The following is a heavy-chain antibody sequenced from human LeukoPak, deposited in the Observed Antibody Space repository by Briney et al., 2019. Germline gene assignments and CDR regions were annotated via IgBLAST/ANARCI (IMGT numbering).Heavy chain of an antibody. CDR3: ARDPYSGSYGNYYYYFMDV. Sequence: GGSLRLSCAASGFTFSSYNMNWVRQAPGKGLEWVSSITSGSSYIYYADSVKGRFTISRDNAKNSPYLQMNSLRAEDTAVYYCARDPYSGSYGNYYYYFMDVWGKGTTVTISS. CDR1: GFTFSSYN. V-gene: IGHV3-21*01. D-gene: IGHD1-26*01. J-gene: IGHJ6*03. CDR2: ITSGSSYI.